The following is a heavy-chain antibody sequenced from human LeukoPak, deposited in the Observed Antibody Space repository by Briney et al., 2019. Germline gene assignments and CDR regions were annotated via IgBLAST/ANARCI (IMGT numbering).Heavy chain of an antibody. J-gene: IGHJ4*02. CDR1: GGSISSTNW. CDR3: AKKYYYDSRPLDY. Sequence: SGTLSLTCAVCGGSISSTNWWTWVRQPPGKGLEWIGEIYHSGSTNYNPSLKSRVTISVDKSKNQFSLKLSSVTAADTAVYYCAKKYYYDSRPLDYWGQGTLVTVSS. CDR2: IYHSGST. V-gene: IGHV4-4*02. D-gene: IGHD3-22*01.